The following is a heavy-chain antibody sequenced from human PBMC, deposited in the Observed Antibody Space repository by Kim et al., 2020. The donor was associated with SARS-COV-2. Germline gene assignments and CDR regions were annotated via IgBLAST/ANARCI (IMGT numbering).Heavy chain of an antibody. J-gene: IGHJ6*02. D-gene: IGHD3-10*01. CDR1: GYVFMNYA. CDR2: ISGSGGSS. V-gene: IGHV3-23*01. CDR3: VKSVGVYYYYYGLDV. Sequence: GGSLRLSCAASGYVFMNYAMTWVRQAPGKGLEWVSGISGSGGSSYYADSVKGRFTISRDNSKDTVYLQMNSLRADDTAVYYCVKSVGVYYYYYGLDVWGQGTTVTVSS.